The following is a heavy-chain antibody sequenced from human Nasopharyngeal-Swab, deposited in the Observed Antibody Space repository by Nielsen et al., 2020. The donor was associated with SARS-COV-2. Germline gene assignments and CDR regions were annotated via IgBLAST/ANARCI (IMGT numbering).Heavy chain of an antibody. J-gene: IGHJ4*02. D-gene: IGHD2-15*01. Sequence: AYLKISCAASGFTFSDSALPWVRQASGNGLEWVGRVSDKGNNYATAYSASVKGRFIIFRDDPTNTAYLQMNSLKTEDTAMYYCTRCGGGCYSGRDYWGQGTMDTVSS. CDR2: VSDKGNNYAT. CDR3: TRCGGGCYSGRDY. CDR1: GFTFSDSA. V-gene: IGHV3-73*01.